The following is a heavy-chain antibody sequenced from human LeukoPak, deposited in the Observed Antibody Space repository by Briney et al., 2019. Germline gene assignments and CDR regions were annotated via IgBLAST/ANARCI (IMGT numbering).Heavy chain of an antibody. Sequence: ASVKVSCKASGYTFTGYYMHWVRQAPGQGLEWMGWMNPNSGNTGYAQKFQGRVTMTRNTSISTAYMELSSLRSEDTAVYYCARGVTIDVYYYYMDVWGKGTTVTISS. V-gene: IGHV1-8*02. CDR1: GYTFTGYY. CDR2: MNPNSGNT. D-gene: IGHD4-11*01. J-gene: IGHJ6*03. CDR3: ARGVTIDVYYYYMDV.